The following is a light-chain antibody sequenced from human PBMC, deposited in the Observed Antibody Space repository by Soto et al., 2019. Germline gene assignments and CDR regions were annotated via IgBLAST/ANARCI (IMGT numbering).Light chain of an antibody. CDR3: QHYYAPPYA. CDR2: WAS. J-gene: IGKJ2*01. CDR1: QSLLYSSDNKDY. Sequence: DIVMTQSPDSLAVSLGERASINCKSSQSLLYSSDNKDYLAWYQHKPGQPPRLLIYWASARASGVPDRCRGSGSGTDFTLTITSLQAEDVAVYYCQHYYAPPYAFGPGTKLEIK. V-gene: IGKV4-1*01.